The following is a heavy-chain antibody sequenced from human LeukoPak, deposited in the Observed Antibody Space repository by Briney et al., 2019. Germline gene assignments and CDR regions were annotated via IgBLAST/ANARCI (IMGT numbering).Heavy chain of an antibody. V-gene: IGHV6-1*01. J-gene: IGHJ4*02. D-gene: IGHD6-13*01. CDR2: TYYRSKWYN. CDR3: ARAKGRSPLFDY. Sequence: RSQTLSLTYAISGDSVSSNSAAWNWIRQSPSRGLEWLGRTYYRSKWYNDYAVSVKGRIAINPDTSKNQFSLQLNSVTPEDTAVYYCARAKGRSPLFDYWGQGTLVTVSS. CDR1: GDSVSSNSAA.